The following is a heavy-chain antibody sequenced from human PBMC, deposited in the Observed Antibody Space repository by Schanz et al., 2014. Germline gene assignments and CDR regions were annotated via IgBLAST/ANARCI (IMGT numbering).Heavy chain of an antibody. D-gene: IGHD6-19*01. J-gene: IGHJ4*02. CDR3: AKDHPSSGWPAFDF. CDR2: ITRQGTT. CDR1: GFTVNNYA. V-gene: IGHV3-23*01. Sequence: EVQLLESGGGLVQPGGSLRLSCTVSGFTVNNYAMNWVRQAPGRGLEWVSGITRQGTTYYADFVKGRFSISRDLSSNTLYLQMNSLRADDSAIYYCAKDHPSSGWPAFDFWGQGTLVTVSS.